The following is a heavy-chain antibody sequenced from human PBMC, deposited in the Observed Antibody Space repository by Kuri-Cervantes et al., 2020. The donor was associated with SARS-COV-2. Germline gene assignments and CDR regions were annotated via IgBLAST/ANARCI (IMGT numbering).Heavy chain of an antibody. CDR1: GFTFTAYA. J-gene: IGHJ4*02. CDR3: ARVIAGYCTNGVCPYYFDY. V-gene: IGHV3-53*01. Sequence: GGSLRLSCAASGFTFTAYAMSWVRQAPGRGLEWVSVIYSGGSTYYEDSVKGRFTISRDNSKNTLYLKMNSLRAEDTAVYYCARVIAGYCTNGVCPYYFDYWGQGTLVTVSS. CDR2: IYSGGST. D-gene: IGHD2-8*01.